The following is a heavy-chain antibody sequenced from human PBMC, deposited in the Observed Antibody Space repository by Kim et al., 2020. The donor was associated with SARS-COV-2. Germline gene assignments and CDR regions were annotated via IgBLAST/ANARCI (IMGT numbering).Heavy chain of an antibody. V-gene: IGHV3-23*01. D-gene: IGHD2-2*01. J-gene: IGHJ4*02. Sequence: YYADSVKGRFTISRDNSKNTLYLQMNSLRAEDTAVYYCAKEALVVPAYDYWGQGTLVTVSS. CDR3: AKEALVVPAYDY.